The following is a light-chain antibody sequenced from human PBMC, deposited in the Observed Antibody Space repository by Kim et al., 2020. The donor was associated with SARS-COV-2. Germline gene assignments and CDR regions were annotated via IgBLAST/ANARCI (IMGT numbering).Light chain of an antibody. V-gene: IGLV3-19*01. CDR2: GKN. CDR3: NSRDSSGINVV. CDR1: SLRSYY. Sequence: SSELTQDPAVSVALGQTVRITCQGDSLRSYYASWYQQKPGQAPVLVIYGKNNRPSGIPDRFSGSSSGNTASLTIPGAQAEDEADYYCNSRDSSGINVVFG. J-gene: IGLJ2*01.